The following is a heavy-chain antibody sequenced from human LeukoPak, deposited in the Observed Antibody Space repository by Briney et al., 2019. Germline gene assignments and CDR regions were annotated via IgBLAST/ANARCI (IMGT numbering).Heavy chain of an antibody. D-gene: IGHD2-2*01. V-gene: IGHV4-39*01. Sequence: SETLSLTCTVSGGSISSSSYYWGWIHQPPGKGLEWIGSIYYSGSTYYNPSLKSRVTISVDTSKNQFSLKLSSVTAADTAVYYCARRGKYQLLGQGWFDPWGQGTLVTVSS. J-gene: IGHJ5*02. CDR1: GGSISSSSYY. CDR3: ARRGKYQLLGQGWFDP. CDR2: IYYSGST.